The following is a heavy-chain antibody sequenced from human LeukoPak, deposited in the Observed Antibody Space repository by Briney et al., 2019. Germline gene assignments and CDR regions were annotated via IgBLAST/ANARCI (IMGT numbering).Heavy chain of an antibody. V-gene: IGHV4-39*07. D-gene: IGHD3-22*01. CDR1: GGSISSSSYY. J-gene: IGHJ4*02. Sequence: PSETLSLTCTVSGGSISSSSYYWGWIRQPPGKGLEWIGSIYYSGSTYYNPSLKSRVTISVDTSKNQFSPKLSSVTAADTAVYYCARGLTYYYDSSGEKYYFDYWGQGTLVTVSS. CDR2: IYYSGST. CDR3: ARGLTYYYDSSGEKYYFDY.